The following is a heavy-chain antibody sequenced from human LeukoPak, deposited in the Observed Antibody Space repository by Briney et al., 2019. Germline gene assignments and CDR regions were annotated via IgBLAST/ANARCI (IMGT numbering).Heavy chain of an antibody. V-gene: IGHV4-4*07. CDR2: IYTSGST. Sequence: PSETLSLTCTVSGGSISSYYWSWIRQPAGKGLEWIGRIYTSGSTNYNPSLKSRVTMSVDTSKSQFSLKLSSVTAADTAVYYCARGHCSGGSCIAIDYWGQGTLVTVTS. CDR3: ARGHCSGGSCIAIDY. CDR1: GGSISSYY. D-gene: IGHD2-15*01. J-gene: IGHJ4*02.